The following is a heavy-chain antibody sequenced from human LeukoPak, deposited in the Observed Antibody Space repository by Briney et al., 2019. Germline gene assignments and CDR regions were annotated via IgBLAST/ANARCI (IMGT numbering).Heavy chain of an antibody. V-gene: IGHV3-7*01. CDR2: MKQDGSET. CDR1: GFSFSSYW. J-gene: IGHJ4*02. D-gene: IGHD5-12*01. CDR3: AKYRLVWLPVPAFDF. Sequence: QAGGSLRLSCAASGFSFSSYWTTWVRQKPGRGLEWVANMKQDGSETNYVDSVKGRFTISRDNAKNSLYLQMNSLRAEDTAVYYCAKYRLVWLPVPAFDFWGQGTLVTVSS.